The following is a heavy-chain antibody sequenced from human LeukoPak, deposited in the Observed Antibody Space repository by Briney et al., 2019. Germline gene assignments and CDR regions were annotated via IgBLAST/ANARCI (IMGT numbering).Heavy chain of an antibody. D-gene: IGHD1-1*01. J-gene: IGHJ4*02. Sequence: GGSLRLSCAASGFTFSSYGMHWVRQAPGKGLEWVAFIPYDETNKYYAESVKGRFTISRDNSKSTLFLRMNGLRTDDTAVYYCAKGILESDWNPSVDWGQGTLVTVSS. CDR2: IPYDETNK. CDR3: AKGILESDWNPSVD. V-gene: IGHV3-30*02. CDR1: GFTFSSYG.